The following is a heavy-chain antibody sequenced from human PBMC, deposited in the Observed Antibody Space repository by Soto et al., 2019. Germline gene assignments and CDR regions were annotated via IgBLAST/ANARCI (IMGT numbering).Heavy chain of an antibody. V-gene: IGHV4-39*01. CDR1: GGSIYRSGYY. CDR3: GKVLVGATGHSDSDS. Sequence: QVPLQESGPGLVKPSETLSLPCTVSGGSIYRSGYYWGWIRQPPGRGLEWIGNIDYNGVTYSNPYLSSRVTISRDTSKNQFSLKLPSGTAADTALYYCGKVLVGATGHSDSDSWGPGTLVAVSS. J-gene: IGHJ4*02. CDR2: IDYNGVT. D-gene: IGHD2-15*01.